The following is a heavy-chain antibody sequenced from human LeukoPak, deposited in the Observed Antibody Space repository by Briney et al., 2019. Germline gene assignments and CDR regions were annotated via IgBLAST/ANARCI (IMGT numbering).Heavy chain of an antibody. D-gene: IGHD6-6*01. Sequence: SVKVSCKASGGTFSSYTISWVRQAPGQGLEWMGRIIPILGIANYAQKFQGRVTITADKSTSTAYMELSSLRSEDTAVYYCARAGRAARSYYYYYMDVWGKGTTVSVSS. CDR1: GGTFSSYT. CDR3: ARAGRAARSYYYYYMDV. CDR2: IIPILGIA. V-gene: IGHV1-69*02. J-gene: IGHJ6*03.